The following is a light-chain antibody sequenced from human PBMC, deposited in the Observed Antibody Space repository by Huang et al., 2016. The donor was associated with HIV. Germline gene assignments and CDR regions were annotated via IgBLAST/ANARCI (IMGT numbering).Light chain of an antibody. V-gene: IGKV3-11*02. CDR3: QQRTNWPPGYT. J-gene: IGKJ2*01. CDR2: NAS. CDR1: QNIKND. Sequence: EIVLTQSPATLSLSPGERVALSCRASQNIKNDLSWYQKRPGQATRLLNSNASNRATGIPARFSGSGSGRDFTLTISSLEPEDFVVYFCQQRTNWPPGYTFGQGTKL.